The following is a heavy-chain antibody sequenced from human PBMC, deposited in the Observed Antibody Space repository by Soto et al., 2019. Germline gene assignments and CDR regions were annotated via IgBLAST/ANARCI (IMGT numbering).Heavy chain of an antibody. J-gene: IGHJ4*02. V-gene: IGHV3-30*18. D-gene: IGHD3-22*01. CDR2: IAYDGSNK. Sequence: QVQLVESGGGVVQPGRSLRLSCAASGFIFSSDGMHWVRQAPGKGLEWVAVIAYDGSNKYYADSVKGRFTISRDNSKNTLYLQMNSLRADDTAVYYCAKDNSSGFDYWGQGTLVTVSS. CDR3: AKDNSSGFDY. CDR1: GFIFSSDG.